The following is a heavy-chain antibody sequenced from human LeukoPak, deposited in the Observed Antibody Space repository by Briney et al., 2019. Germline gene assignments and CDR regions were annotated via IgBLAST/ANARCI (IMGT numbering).Heavy chain of an antibody. Sequence: PGGSPRLSCVASGFRFGRDWISWVRQAPGKGLEWVACVKQDGTEKNYVVSVWGRFTVSVDNGKNSPYLQMNSLRAEDTAKYYCATRDSTKSVLWGRGTAVIVSS. CDR1: GFRFGRDW. D-gene: IGHD2-2*01. CDR3: ATRDSTKSVL. V-gene: IGHV3-7*01. CDR2: VKQDGTEK. J-gene: IGHJ1*01.